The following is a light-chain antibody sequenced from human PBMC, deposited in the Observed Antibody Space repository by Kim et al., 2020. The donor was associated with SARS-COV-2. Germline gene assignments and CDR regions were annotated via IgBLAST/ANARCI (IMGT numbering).Light chain of an antibody. J-gene: IGLJ2*01. Sequence: VSPGQTASITCYGDKLGDKYACWYQQKPGQSPVLVIYQDSKRPSGIPGRFSGSNSGNTATLTISGTQAMDEADYYCQAWDSSTVVFGGGTQLTVL. CDR1: KLGDKY. CDR2: QDS. CDR3: QAWDSSTVV. V-gene: IGLV3-1*01.